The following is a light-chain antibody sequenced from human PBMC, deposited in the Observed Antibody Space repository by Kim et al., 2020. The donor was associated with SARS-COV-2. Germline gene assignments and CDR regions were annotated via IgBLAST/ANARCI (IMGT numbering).Light chain of an antibody. J-gene: IGKJ1*01. V-gene: IGKV1-27*01. CDR2: AAE. CDR1: QDIANS. CDR3: QKYNSAPWT. Sequence: AYTGDRVPRTCRASQDIANSLVWYQPKPGKVPQALMYAAEPLESGVPSRVSGSGSGTEFTLAIGSLQTEDVATHYCQKYNSAPWTFGTGTKVDIK.